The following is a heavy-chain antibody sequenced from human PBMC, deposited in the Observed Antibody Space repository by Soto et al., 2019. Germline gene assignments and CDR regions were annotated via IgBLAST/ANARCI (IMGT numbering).Heavy chain of an antibody. D-gene: IGHD6-19*01. CDR2: TPHDGGKK. J-gene: IGHJ4*02. V-gene: IGHV3-30-3*01. Sequence: QVQLVESGGGVVQPGRSLRLSCTVSGFTFSNFAMHWVRQAPGKGLEWVALTPHDGGKKYYADSVKDRSTISRDNSKNTLFLQINSLRVEDTAVYYCARDATPGYGSGWYGGFLDYWGQGTLVTVSS. CDR3: ARDATPGYGSGWYGGFLDY. CDR1: GFTFSNFA.